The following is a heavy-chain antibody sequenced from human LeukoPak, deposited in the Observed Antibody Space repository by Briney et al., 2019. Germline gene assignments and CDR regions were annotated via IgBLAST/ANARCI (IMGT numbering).Heavy chain of an antibody. D-gene: IGHD3-22*01. V-gene: IGHV1-69*04. CDR3: ARDLAKDYYDSSGYPPDY. CDR2: IIPIFGIA. Sequence: SVKVSCKAPGGTFSSYAISWVRQAPGQGLEWTGRIIPIFGIANYAQKFQGRVTITADKSTSTAYMELSSLRSEDTAVYYCARDLAKDYYDSSGYPPDYWGQGTLVTVSS. CDR1: GGTFSSYA. J-gene: IGHJ4*02.